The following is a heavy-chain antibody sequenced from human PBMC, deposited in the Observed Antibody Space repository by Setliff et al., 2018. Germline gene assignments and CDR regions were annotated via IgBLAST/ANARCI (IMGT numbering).Heavy chain of an antibody. CDR2: IHYSGST. CDR3: ARHKVIKKEFIRLTWFDP. J-gene: IGHJ5*02. D-gene: IGHD3-10*01. V-gene: IGHV4-39*01. CDR1: GGSISSGSYY. Sequence: PSETLSLTCTASGGSISSGSYYWGWIRQPPRKGLEWIGSIHYSGSTYYNPSLKSRLTISVDTSKNQFSLKLSSVTAADTAVYYCARHKVIKKEFIRLTWFDPWGQGTPVTVSS.